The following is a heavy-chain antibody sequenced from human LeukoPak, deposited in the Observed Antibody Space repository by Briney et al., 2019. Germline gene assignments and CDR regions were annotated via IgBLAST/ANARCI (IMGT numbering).Heavy chain of an antibody. J-gene: IGHJ4*02. Sequence: GASVKVXCKASGYTFTSYYMHWVRQAPGQGLXXMGIINPSGGSTSYAQKFQGRVTMTRDTSTSTVYMELSSLRSDDTAVYYCAREIYGGNKVWDYWGQGTLVTVSS. CDR2: INPSGGST. D-gene: IGHD4-23*01. CDR3: AREIYGGNKVWDY. CDR1: GYTFTSYY. V-gene: IGHV1-46*01.